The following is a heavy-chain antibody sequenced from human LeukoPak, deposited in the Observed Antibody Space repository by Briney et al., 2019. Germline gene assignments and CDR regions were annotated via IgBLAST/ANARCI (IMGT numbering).Heavy chain of an antibody. Sequence: SETLSLTCTVSGGSISSGDCYWSWIRQPPGKGLEWIGYIDYSGSTSYNPSLKSRVTISVDASKNQFSLKLNSVTAADTAVYYCARATGYPWGQGTLVTVSS. V-gene: IGHV4-30-4*01. J-gene: IGHJ5*02. CDR3: ARATGYP. CDR2: IDYSGST. CDR1: GGSISSGDCY. D-gene: IGHD4-17*01.